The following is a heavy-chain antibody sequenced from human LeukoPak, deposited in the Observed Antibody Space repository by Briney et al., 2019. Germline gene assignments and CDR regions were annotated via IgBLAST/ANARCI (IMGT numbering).Heavy chain of an antibody. CDR3: ARDAYGSGKGYFDY. V-gene: IGHV1-18*01. CDR1: GYAFSSYG. Sequence: ASVKVSCKASGYAFSSYGFSWVRQAPGQGLEWMGWISSYDGNTKSVDKLQSRVTMTTDTSTSTAYMELRSLRSDDTAVYYCARDAYGSGKGYFDYWGQGTLVTVSS. J-gene: IGHJ4*02. CDR2: ISSYDGNT. D-gene: IGHD3-10*01.